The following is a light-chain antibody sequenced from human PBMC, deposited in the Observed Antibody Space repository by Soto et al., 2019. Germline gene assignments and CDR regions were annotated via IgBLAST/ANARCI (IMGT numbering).Light chain of an antibody. CDR1: QVIRND. J-gene: IGKJ4*01. Sequence: IQLTQSPSSLSASVGDRVTITFRASQVIRNDLGWYQQKPGKSPKLLIYAASSLQSGVPSRFSGSGSGTDFTLTISSRQPEDFATYYCQQSYRTPPNFGGGTKVDIK. CDR2: AAS. CDR3: QQSYRTPPN. V-gene: IGKV1-39*01.